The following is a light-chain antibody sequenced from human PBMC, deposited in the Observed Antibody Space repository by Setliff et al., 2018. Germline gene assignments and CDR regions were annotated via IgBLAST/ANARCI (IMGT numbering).Light chain of an antibody. Sequence: QAVVTQEPSLTVSPGGTVTLTCGSSIGAVTSGHYPYWFQQKPGQAPRTLIYDVTNKHSWTPARFSGSLLGGKAALTLSGAQTEDEAIYYCSLTYRHHGIFGAGTKVTVL. V-gene: IGLV7-46*01. CDR2: DVT. CDR1: IGAVTSGHY. J-gene: IGLJ2*01. CDR3: SLTYRHHGI.